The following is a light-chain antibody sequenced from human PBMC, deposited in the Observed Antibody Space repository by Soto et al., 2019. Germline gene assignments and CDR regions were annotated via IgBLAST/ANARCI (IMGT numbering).Light chain of an antibody. J-gene: IGLJ1*01. CDR3: CSSAPESTYV. Sequence: QSVLTQPPSASGSPGQSVTISCTGTSGDVGGYNYVSWYQQHPGKAPKFMIYEVSKRPSGVPDRFSGSKSGNTASLTISGLQADDEADYFCCSSAPESTYVFGSGTKVTVL. V-gene: IGLV2-8*01. CDR2: EVS. CDR1: SGDVGGYNY.